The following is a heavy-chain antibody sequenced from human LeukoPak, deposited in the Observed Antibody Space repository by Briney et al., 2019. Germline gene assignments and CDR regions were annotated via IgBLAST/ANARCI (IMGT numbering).Heavy chain of an antibody. J-gene: IGHJ3*01. V-gene: IGHV3-33*03. D-gene: IGHD3-22*01. Sequence: PGGSLRLSCAASGFPFSAYVMHWVRQAPGKGLEWVSVIRYDGNNKYYADSVKGRFTISRDNAKNSLYLQMNSLRAEDTAVYYCAKVRSTMIVVVPHGSDFDLWGQGTMVTVSS. CDR2: IRYDGNNK. CDR3: AKVRSTMIVVVPHGSDFDL. CDR1: GFPFSAYV.